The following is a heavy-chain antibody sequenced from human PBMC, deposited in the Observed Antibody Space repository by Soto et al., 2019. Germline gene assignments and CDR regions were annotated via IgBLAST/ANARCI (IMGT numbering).Heavy chain of an antibody. CDR3: ARAAGIVGGAFDI. CDR1: GFIFTNYW. J-gene: IGHJ3*02. CDR2: IYPGDSDT. Sequence: GECLKISCKASGFIFTNYWIGWVRQLPGKGLEWMGIIYPGDSDTKNSPSFQGQVTMSVDKSISTAYLQWSSLKASDTAIYYCARAAGIVGGAFDIWGQGTMVTVSS. D-gene: IGHD1-26*01. V-gene: IGHV5-51*01.